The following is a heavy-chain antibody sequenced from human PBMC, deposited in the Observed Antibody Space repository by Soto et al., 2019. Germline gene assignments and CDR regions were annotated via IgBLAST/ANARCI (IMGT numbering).Heavy chain of an antibody. CDR1: GGSISSYY. D-gene: IGHD6-13*01. CDR3: ARTFKESYAPYSSSWEYNWFDP. Sequence: SETLSLTCTVSGGSISSYYWSWIRQPPGKGLEWIGYIYYSGSTNYNPSLKSRVTISVDTSKNQFSLKLSSVTAADTAVYYCARTFKESYAPYSSSWEYNWFDPWGQGTLVTVSS. J-gene: IGHJ5*02. V-gene: IGHV4-59*08. CDR2: IYYSGST.